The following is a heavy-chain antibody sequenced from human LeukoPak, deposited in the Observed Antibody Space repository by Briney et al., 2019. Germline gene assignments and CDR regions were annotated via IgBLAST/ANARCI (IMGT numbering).Heavy chain of an antibody. J-gene: IGHJ4*02. D-gene: IGHD2-15*01. CDR1: GGSISSSNW. Sequence: SETLSLTCAVSGGSISSSNWWSWVRQPPGKGLEWIGEIYHSGSTNYNPSLKSRVTISVDKSKNQFSLKLSSVTAADTAVYYCARVYCSGGSCNVIDYWGQGTLVTVSS. CDR3: ARVYCSGGSCNVIDY. CDR2: IYHSGST. V-gene: IGHV4-4*02.